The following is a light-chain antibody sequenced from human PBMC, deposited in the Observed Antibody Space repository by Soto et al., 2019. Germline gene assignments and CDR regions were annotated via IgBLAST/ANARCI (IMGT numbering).Light chain of an antibody. V-gene: IGKV3-11*01. CDR3: QQRSNWPIT. CDR1: HSVGSY. Sequence: EIVLTQSPATLSLSPGERATLSCRASHSVGSYLAWYQQKPGQAPRLLIYDASNRATGIPARFSGSGSATDFTLTISSLEPEDFAVYYCQQRSNWPITFGQGTRLEIK. CDR2: DAS. J-gene: IGKJ5*01.